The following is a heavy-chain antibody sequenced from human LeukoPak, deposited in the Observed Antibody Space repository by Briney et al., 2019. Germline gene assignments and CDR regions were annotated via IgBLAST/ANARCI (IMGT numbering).Heavy chain of an antibody. CDR3: ARESEEYCSSTSCRAFDY. Sequence: ASVKVSCKASGYTFTSYGISWVRQAPGQGLEWMGWISAYNGNTNYAQKLQGRVTMTTDTSTSTAYMELRSLRSDDTAVYYCARESEEYCSSTSCRAFDYWGQGTLVTVSS. J-gene: IGHJ4*02. V-gene: IGHV1-18*01. CDR1: GYTFTSYG. CDR2: ISAYNGNT. D-gene: IGHD2-2*01.